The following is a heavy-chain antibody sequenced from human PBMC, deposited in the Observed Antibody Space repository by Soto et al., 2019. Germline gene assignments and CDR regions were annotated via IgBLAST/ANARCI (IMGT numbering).Heavy chain of an antibody. D-gene: IGHD2-2*01. Sequence: SETLSLTCAVYGGSFSGYYWSWIRQPPGKGLEWIGEINHSVSTNYNPSLKSRVTISVDTSKNQFSLKLSSVTAADTSVYYCARGFNSSTSPLFDYWGQGTLVTVSS. CDR2: INHSVST. V-gene: IGHV4-34*01. CDR1: GGSFSGYY. J-gene: IGHJ4*02. CDR3: ARGFNSSTSPLFDY.